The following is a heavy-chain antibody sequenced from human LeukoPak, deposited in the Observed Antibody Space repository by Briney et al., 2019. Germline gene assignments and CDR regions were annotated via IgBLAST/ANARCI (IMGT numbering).Heavy chain of an antibody. D-gene: IGHD5-18*01. CDR3: ARANVDTAMPWDY. Sequence: EASVKVSCKASGGTFSSYAISWVRQAPGQGLEWMGRIIPILGIANYAQKFQGRVTITADKSTSTAYMELSSLRSEDTAVYYCARANVDTAMPWDYWGQGTLVTVSS. CDR1: GGTFSSYA. CDR2: IIPILGIA. J-gene: IGHJ4*02. V-gene: IGHV1-69*04.